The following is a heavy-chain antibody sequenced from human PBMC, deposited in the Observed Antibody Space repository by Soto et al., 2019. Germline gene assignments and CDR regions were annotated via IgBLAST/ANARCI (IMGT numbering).Heavy chain of an antibody. CDR3: ARARFGETLLFDS. D-gene: IGHD3-10*02. Sequence: PSETLSLTCTVSGGSITYYHWSWIRQPAGKGLEWIGRIYSSWSTNYNPSLKSRVTMSVDTSKNKFSLNLNSVTAADTAVYCCARARFGETLLFDSWGQGALVTVSS. V-gene: IGHV4-4*07. CDR2: IYSSWST. J-gene: IGHJ4*02. CDR1: GGSITYYH.